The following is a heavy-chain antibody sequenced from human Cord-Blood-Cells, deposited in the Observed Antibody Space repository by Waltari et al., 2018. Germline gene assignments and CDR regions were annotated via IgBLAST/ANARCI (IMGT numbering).Heavy chain of an antibody. Sequence: QLQLQESGPGLVKPSETLSLTCTVSGGPISSSSYYWGWIRQPPGKGLEWIGSIYYSGSTYYNPSLKSRVTISVDTSKNQFSLKLSSVTAADTAVYYCARPGRAAGTDFDYWGQGTLVTVSS. J-gene: IGHJ4*02. D-gene: IGHD6-13*01. V-gene: IGHV4-39*07. CDR2: IYYSGST. CDR1: GGPISSSSYY. CDR3: ARPGRAAGTDFDY.